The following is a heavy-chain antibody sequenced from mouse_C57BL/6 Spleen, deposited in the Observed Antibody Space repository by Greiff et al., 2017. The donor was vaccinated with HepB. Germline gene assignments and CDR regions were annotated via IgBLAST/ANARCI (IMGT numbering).Heavy chain of an antibody. CDR2: IDPSDSYT. D-gene: IGHD1-1*01. CDR1: GYTFTSYW. J-gene: IGHJ4*01. Sequence: QVQLQQPGAELVMPGASVKLSCKASGYTFTSYWMHWVKQRPGQGLEWIGEIDPSDSYTNYNQKFKGKSTLTVDQSSSTAYKQLSRLTSEDSAVYYCARFTTVNDYAMYDGGQGTSVTVSS. V-gene: IGHV1-69*01. CDR3: ARFTTVNDYAMYD.